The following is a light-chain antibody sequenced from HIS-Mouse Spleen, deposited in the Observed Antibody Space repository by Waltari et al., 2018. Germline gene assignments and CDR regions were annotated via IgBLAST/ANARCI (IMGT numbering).Light chain of an antibody. V-gene: IGLV2-8*01. J-gene: IGLJ2*01. CDR1: SSDVGGYNY. CDR2: EVS. Sequence: QSALTQPPSASGSPGQSVTISCTGTSSDVGGYNYVSWYQQHPGKAPKLMIYEVSKLHSGVPDRFSGSKSGNTASLTVSGLQAEDEADYYCSSYAGSNNFVVFGGGTKLTVL. CDR3: SSYAGSNNFVV.